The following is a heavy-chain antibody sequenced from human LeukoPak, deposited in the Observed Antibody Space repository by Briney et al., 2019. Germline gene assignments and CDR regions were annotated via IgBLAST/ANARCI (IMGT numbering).Heavy chain of an antibody. CDR3: AVLYSSSSNWFDP. D-gene: IGHD6-13*01. J-gene: IGHJ5*02. Sequence: NPSETLSLTCAVYGGSFSGYYWSWIRQPPGKGLEWIGEINHSGSTNYNPSLKSRVTISVDTSKNQFSLKLSSVTAADTAVYYCAVLYSSSSNWFDPWGQGTLVTVSS. CDR2: INHSGST. V-gene: IGHV4-34*01. CDR1: GGSFSGYY.